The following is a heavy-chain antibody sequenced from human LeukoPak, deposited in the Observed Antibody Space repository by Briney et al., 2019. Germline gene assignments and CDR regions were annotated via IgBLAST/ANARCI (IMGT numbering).Heavy chain of an antibody. Sequence: GASVKVSCKTSGYSFTSYNLHWVRQAPGQRLEWMGIIKPSGDNTNNAQKFQGRVTMTEDTSTDTAYMELSSLRSEDTAVYYCATNQPSYDILTGYLNYYYMDVWGKGTTVTVSS. CDR2: IKPSGDNT. CDR1: GYSFTSYN. D-gene: IGHD3-9*01. V-gene: IGHV1-46*01. J-gene: IGHJ6*03. CDR3: ATNQPSYDILTGYLNYYYMDV.